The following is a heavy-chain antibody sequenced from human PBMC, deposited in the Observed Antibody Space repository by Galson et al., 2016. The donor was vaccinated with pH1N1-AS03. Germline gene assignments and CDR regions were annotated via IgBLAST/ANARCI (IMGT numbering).Heavy chain of an antibody. J-gene: IGHJ3*01. V-gene: IGHV3-74*01. D-gene: IGHD3-22*01. CDR2: INNEGTST. Sequence: SLRLSCAASGFTFTTYWMHWVRQAPGGGLVWVSSINNEGTSTRGTDSVKGRFFSSRDNAKNTVYLQMNSLRAEDTAVYYCARQDSSGYFHGLDVWGRGTTVTVSS. CDR1: GFTFTTYW. CDR3: ARQDSSGYFHGLDV.